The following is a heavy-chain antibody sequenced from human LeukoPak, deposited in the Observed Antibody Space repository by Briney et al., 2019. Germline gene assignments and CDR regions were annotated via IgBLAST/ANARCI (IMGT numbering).Heavy chain of an antibody. D-gene: IGHD3-22*01. CDR3: ARVWGDYDSSGYYDY. V-gene: IGHV1-24*01. J-gene: IGHJ4*02. CDR1: GYTLTELS. Sequence: ASVKVSCKVSGYTLTELSMHWVRQAPGKGLEWMGGFDPEDGETIYAQKFQGRVTMTRDTSTSTVYMELSSLRSEDTAVYYCARVWGDYDSSGYYDYWGQGTLVTVSS. CDR2: FDPEDGET.